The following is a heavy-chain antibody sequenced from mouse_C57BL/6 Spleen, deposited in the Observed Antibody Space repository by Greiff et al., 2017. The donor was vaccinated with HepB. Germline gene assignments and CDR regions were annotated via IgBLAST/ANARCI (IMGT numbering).Heavy chain of an antibody. CDR3: ARGRTTDYFDY. CDR2: ISYDGSN. J-gene: IGHJ2*01. D-gene: IGHD1-1*01. Sequence: EVQVVESGPGLVKPSQSLSLTCSVTGYSITSGYYWNWIRQFPGNKLEWMGYISYDGSNNYNPSLKNRISITRDTSKNQFFLKLNSVTTEDTATYYCARGRTTDYFDYWGQGTTLTVSS. V-gene: IGHV3-6*01. CDR1: GYSITSGYY.